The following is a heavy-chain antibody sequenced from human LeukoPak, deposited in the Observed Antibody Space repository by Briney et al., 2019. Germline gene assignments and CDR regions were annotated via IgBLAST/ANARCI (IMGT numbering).Heavy chain of an antibody. V-gene: IGHV4-59*05. J-gene: IGHJ4*02. CDR1: GFTFSTYSMN. CDR3: ASGIAVAGTKYFDY. CDR2: IYYSGST. Sequence: PGGSLRLSCAASGFTFSTYSMNWVRQAPGKGLEWIGSIYYSGSTYYNPSLKSRVTISVDTSKNQFSLKLSSVTAADTAVYYCASGIAVAGTKYFDYWGQGTLVTVSS. D-gene: IGHD6-19*01.